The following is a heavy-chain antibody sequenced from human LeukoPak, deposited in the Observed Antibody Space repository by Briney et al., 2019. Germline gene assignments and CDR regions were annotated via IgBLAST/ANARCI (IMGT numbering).Heavy chain of an antibody. Sequence: GGSLRLSCAASGFIYSHYGTHWVRQAPGKGLEWVAVIWSDGSNRFYAGSVKGRFTISRDNSQNTLFLQMNSLRAEDTAMYYCARDAQRGFDYSNSLEYWGHGTLVTVSS. D-gene: IGHD4-11*01. CDR1: GFIYSHYG. V-gene: IGHV3-33*01. CDR3: ARDAQRGFDYSNSLEY. CDR2: IWSDGSNR. J-gene: IGHJ4*01.